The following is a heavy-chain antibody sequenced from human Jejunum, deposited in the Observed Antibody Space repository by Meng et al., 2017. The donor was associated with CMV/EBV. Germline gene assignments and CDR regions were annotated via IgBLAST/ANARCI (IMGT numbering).Heavy chain of an antibody. CDR2: ITPSCGTP. V-gene: IGHV1-46*01. CDR1: RSTFPSSH. J-gene: IGHJ5*02. CDR3: AGDSGGGVNWFDP. D-gene: IGHD3-16*01. Sequence: SRSTFPSSHIPWLLPAPGPGPSWMAFITPSCGTPRYAQEFPSRVPMTRDPSPSPVYMELSSLSSEATAVYYCAGDSGGGVNWFDPWGQGTLVTVSS.